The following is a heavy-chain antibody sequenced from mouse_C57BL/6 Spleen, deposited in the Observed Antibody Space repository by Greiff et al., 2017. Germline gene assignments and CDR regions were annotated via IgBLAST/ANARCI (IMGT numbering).Heavy chain of an antibody. V-gene: IGHV1-50*01. CDR1: GYTFTSYW. Sequence: QVQLQQPGAELVKPGASVKLSCKASGYTFTSYWMQWVKQRPGQGLEWIGEIDPSDSYTNYNQKFKGKATLTVDTSSSTAYMQLSSLTSEDSAVYYCARSHGSSYYYAMDYWGQGTSVTVSS. J-gene: IGHJ4*01. D-gene: IGHD1-1*01. CDR2: IDPSDSYT. CDR3: ARSHGSSYYYAMDY.